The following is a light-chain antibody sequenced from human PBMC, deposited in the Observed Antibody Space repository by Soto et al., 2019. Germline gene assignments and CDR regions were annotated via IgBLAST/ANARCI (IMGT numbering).Light chain of an antibody. Sequence: EIVMTQSPATLSVSPGERATLSCRASQSVSSNLAWYQQKPGQATRLIIYGASTRATGIPARFSGSGSGTDFTLTISGLEPEDFAVYYCQQYDSSHPITFGQGTRLEIK. CDR2: GAS. CDR1: QSVSSN. V-gene: IGKV3-15*01. CDR3: QQYDSSHPIT. J-gene: IGKJ5*01.